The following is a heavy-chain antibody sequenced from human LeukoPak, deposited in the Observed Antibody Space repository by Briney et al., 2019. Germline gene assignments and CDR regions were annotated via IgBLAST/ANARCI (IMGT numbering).Heavy chain of an antibody. CDR3: ARARGGYDFDY. CDR2: IKQDGSEK. J-gene: IGHJ4*02. D-gene: IGHD5-12*01. CDR1: RFTFSSYW. Sequence: GGSLRLSCEASRFTFSSYWMSWVRQAPGKGLEWVANIKQDGSEKYYVDSVKGRFTISRDNAKNSLYLQLNGLRAEDTAVYYCARARGGYDFDYWGQGTLVTVSS. V-gene: IGHV3-7*03.